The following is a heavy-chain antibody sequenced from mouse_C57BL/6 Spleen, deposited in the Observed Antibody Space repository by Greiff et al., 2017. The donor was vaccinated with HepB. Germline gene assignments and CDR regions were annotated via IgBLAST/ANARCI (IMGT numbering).Heavy chain of an antibody. CDR2: IYPGSGNT. J-gene: IGHJ2*01. CDR1: GYTFTDYY. Sequence: VQLQQSGAELVRPGASVKLSCKASGYTFTDYYINWVKQRPGQGLEWIARIYPGSGNTYYNEKFKGKATLTAEKSSSTAYMQLSSLTSEDSAVYFCARSSWYYFDYWGQGTTLTVSS. CDR3: ARSSWYYFDY. V-gene: IGHV1-76*01.